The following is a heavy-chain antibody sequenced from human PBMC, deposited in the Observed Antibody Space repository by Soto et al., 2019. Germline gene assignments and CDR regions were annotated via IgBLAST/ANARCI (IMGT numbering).Heavy chain of an antibody. D-gene: IGHD1-1*01. Sequence: SGPTLVNPTETLTLTCTFSGFSLTTSGVTVGWIRQLPGKALEWLALIYWNNDQRYSPSLKSRLTITKDTSRNQVVLTMTNMDPVDTATYFCAHSSGRKGAFDYWGQGTLVPSPQ. CDR1: GFSLTTSGVT. CDR3: AHSSGRKGAFDY. J-gene: IGHJ4*02. V-gene: IGHV2-5*01. CDR2: IYWNNDQ.